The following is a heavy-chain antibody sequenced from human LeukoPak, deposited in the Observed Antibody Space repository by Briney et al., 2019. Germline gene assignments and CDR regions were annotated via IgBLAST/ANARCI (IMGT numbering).Heavy chain of an antibody. CDR3: ARDDYYDSSGYFFY. D-gene: IGHD3-22*01. J-gene: IGHJ4*02. Sequence: GGSLRLSCAASGFTFSSYAMHWVRQAPGKGLEWVAVISYDGSNKYYADSVKGRFTISRDNSKNTLYLQMNSLRAEDTAVYYCARDDYYDSSGYFFYWGQGTLVTVSS. CDR2: ISYDGSNK. CDR1: GFTFSSYA. V-gene: IGHV3-30*04.